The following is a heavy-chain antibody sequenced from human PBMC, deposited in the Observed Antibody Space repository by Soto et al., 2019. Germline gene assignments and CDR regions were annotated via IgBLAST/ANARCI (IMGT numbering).Heavy chain of an antibody. D-gene: IGHD5-18*01. J-gene: IGHJ4*02. CDR3: ARDIYSYGPEFDY. Sequence: SQTLSLTCAISGDSVSSNSAAWNWIRQSPSRGLEWLGRTYCRSTRWYNDYAVSVRGRITVNPDTSKNQFSLHLNSVTPEDTAVYYCARDIYSYGPEFDYWGQGTLVTVSS. CDR1: GDSVSSNSAA. CDR2: TYCRSTRWYN. V-gene: IGHV6-1*01.